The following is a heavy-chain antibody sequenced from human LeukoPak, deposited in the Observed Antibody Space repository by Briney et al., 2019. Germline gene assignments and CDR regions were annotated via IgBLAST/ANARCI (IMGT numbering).Heavy chain of an antibody. CDR2: IYNSGST. Sequence: SETLSLTCTVSGGSISSYYWSWIRQPPGKGLECIGYIYNSGSTNYNPSLKSRVSISVDTSKNQFSLKLSSVTAADTAVYYCARSAIDAFDIWGQGTTVTVSS. V-gene: IGHV4-59*08. D-gene: IGHD6-25*01. CDR3: ARSAIDAFDI. J-gene: IGHJ3*02. CDR1: GGSISSYY.